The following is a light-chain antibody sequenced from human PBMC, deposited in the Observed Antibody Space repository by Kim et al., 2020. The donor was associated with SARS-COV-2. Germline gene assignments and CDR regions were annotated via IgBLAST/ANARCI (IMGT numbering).Light chain of an antibody. CDR2: DAS. J-gene: IGKJ1*01. Sequence: SVSPGETATLSCRASQSVDNDIAWFQQRPGQAPRLLIRDASTRATGVPARFNGSGSGTDFTLTISSLHSEDVAVYYCQQFRHWWMFGPGTKVDIK. V-gene: IGKV3-15*01. CDR1: QSVDND. CDR3: QQFRHWWM.